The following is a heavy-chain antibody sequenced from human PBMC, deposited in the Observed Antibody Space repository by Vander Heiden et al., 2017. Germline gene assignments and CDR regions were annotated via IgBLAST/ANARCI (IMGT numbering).Heavy chain of an antibody. J-gene: IGHJ4*02. CDR2: INNYGSTI. Sequence: EVQLVESGGGLVQPGGSLILSCAASGFTFSSYWMHWVRQAPGKGLVWVSHINNYGSTITYADSVKGRFTISRDNAKNMLYLQMNSLRAEDTAVYYCARGGSYPDYWCQGTLVTVSS. CDR1: GFTFSSYW. CDR3: ARGGSYPDY. V-gene: IGHV3-74*01. D-gene: IGHD1-26*01.